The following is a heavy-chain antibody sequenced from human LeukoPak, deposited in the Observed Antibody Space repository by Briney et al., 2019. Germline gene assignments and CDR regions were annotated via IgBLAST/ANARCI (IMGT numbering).Heavy chain of an antibody. CDR3: VKGYHFDW. V-gene: IGHV3-30-3*01. CDR1: GFTFSSYA. CDR2: ISYDGSNK. D-gene: IGHD1-26*01. J-gene: IGHJ4*02. Sequence: GGSLRLSCAASGFTFSSYAMHWVRQAPGKGLEWVAVISYDGSNKYYADSVKGRFTISRDNSKDALYLQMDNLRAEDTAVYYCVKGYHFDWWGQGTLVIVSS.